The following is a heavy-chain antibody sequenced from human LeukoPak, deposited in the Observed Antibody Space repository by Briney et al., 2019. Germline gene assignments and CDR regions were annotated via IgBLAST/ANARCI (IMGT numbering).Heavy chain of an antibody. V-gene: IGHV3-7*01. J-gene: IGHJ1*01. Sequence: PGGSLRLSCAASGFTFSSYWMSWVRQAPGKGLEWVANIKQDGSEKYYVDSVKGRFTISRDNAKNSLYLQMNSLRAEDTAVYYCARFPRRMATLGDEYFQHWGQGTLVTVSS. CDR1: GFTFSSYW. D-gene: IGHD5-24*01. CDR2: IKQDGSEK. CDR3: ARFPRRMATLGDEYFQH.